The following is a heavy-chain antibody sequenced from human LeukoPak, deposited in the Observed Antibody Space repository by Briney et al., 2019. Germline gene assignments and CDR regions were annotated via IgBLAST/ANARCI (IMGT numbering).Heavy chain of an antibody. J-gene: IGHJ3*02. V-gene: IGHV1-46*03. CDR2: INPSGGTT. CDR1: GYTFTSNY. Sequence: ASVKVSCKASGYTFTSNYMYWVRQAPGQGLEWMGIINPSGGTTRYAQKFQGTVTMTRDTSTSTLYMELSSLRSEDTAVYYCTRGVGVTIFGVGGQAFDIWGQGTMVTVSS. CDR3: TRGVGVTIFGVGGQAFDI. D-gene: IGHD3-3*01.